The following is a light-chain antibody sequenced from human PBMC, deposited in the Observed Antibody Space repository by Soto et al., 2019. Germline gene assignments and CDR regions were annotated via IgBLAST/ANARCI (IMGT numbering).Light chain of an antibody. Sequence: QSALTQPASVTGSPGQSITISCTGTSSDVGGYNYVSWYQQHPGKAPKLMIYDVSSRPSGVSNRFSGSKSGNTASLTISGLQAEDEADYYCSSYTTTSTLLVFGGGTKLRP. V-gene: IGLV2-14*01. J-gene: IGLJ3*02. CDR2: DVS. CDR3: SSYTTTSTLLV. CDR1: SSDVGGYNY.